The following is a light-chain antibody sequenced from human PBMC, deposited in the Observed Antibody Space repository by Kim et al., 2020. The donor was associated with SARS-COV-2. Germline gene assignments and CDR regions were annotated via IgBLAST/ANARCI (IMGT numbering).Light chain of an antibody. CDR3: QSYDSSLSGLYV. V-gene: IGLV1-40*01. Sequence: VTPSSTGTSSNIGAGYDVHWYQQHPGTAPKLLIYGNSNRPAGVPDRFSGSKSGTSASLAITGLQAKDEADYYCQSYDSSLSGLYVFGTGTKVTVL. CDR2: GNS. CDR1: SSNIGAGYD. J-gene: IGLJ1*01.